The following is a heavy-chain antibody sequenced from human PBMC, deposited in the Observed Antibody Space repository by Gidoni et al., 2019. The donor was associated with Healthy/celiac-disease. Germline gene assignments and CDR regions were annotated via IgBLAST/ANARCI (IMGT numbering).Heavy chain of an antibody. J-gene: IGHJ6*02. CDR1: GGSISSSSYY. V-gene: IGHV4-39*01. D-gene: IGHD6-13*01. Sequence: QLQLQESGPGLVKPSETLSLTCTVSGGSISSSSYYWGWIRQPPGKGLEWIGSIYYSGSTYYNPSLKSRVTISVDTSKNQFSLKLSSVTAADTAVYYCAGGSLTQQLGEYYYYYYGMDVWGQGTTVTVSS. CDR2: IYYSGST. CDR3: AGGSLTQQLGEYYYYYYGMDV.